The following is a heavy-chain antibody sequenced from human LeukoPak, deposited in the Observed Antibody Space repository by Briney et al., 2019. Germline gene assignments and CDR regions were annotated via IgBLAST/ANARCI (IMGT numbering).Heavy chain of an antibody. CDR3: AKDLGNVVVPAAPTYGMDV. D-gene: IGHD2-2*01. V-gene: IGHV3-23*01. CDR2: ISGSGGST. Sequence: GGSLRLSCAASGFTFSSYAMSWVRQAPGKGLEWVSAISGSGGSTYYADSVKGRFTISRDNSKNTLYLQMNSLRAEDTAVYYCAKDLGNVVVPAAPTYGMDVWGKGTTVTVSS. CDR1: GFTFSSYA. J-gene: IGHJ6*04.